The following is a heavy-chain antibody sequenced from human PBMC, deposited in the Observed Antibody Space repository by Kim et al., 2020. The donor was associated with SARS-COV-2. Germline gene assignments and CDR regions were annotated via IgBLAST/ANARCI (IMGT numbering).Heavy chain of an antibody. CDR2: ISASGTYL. D-gene: IGHD3-10*01. V-gene: IGHV3-21*01. Sequence: GGSLRLSCSASGFTFSNYVMNWVRQAPGKGLEWVSSISASGTYLYYADSMKGRFTISRDNAKSSLYLQMNSLRAEDTAVYYCARDPLYGSGTSFYYYSMDVWGRGTTVTVSS. CDR3: ARDPLYGSGTSFYYYSMDV. CDR1: GFTFSNYV. J-gene: IGHJ6*02.